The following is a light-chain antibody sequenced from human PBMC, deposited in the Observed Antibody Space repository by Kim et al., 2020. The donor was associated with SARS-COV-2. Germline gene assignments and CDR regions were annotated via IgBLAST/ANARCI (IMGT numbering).Light chain of an antibody. J-gene: IGLJ3*02. V-gene: IGLV6-57*02. CDR3: QSYDTSNRGV. Sequence: NFMLTQPHSVSESPGKTVTISRTGSGGTIARNFVQWYQQRPGSAPTTVIYEDNQRASGVPDRFSGSIDSSSNSASLTISGLKTEDEADYYCQSYDTSNRGVFGGGTQLTVL. CDR1: GGTIARNF. CDR2: EDN.